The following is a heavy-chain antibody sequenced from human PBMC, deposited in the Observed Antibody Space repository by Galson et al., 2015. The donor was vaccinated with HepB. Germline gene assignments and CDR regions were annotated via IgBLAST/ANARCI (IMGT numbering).Heavy chain of an antibody. CDR2: IKVRVDGGTT. D-gene: IGHD6-19*01. CDR1: GFTFSDAW. CDR3: TTDLGSGWYAR. Sequence: SLRLSCAASGFTFSDAWMSWVRQAPGKGLERIGFIKVRVDGGTTDYAAPVKDRFTISRDDSKNMLYLQMDSLKTEDTAVYYCTTDLGSGWYARWGQGIPVTVSS. V-gene: IGHV3-15*01. J-gene: IGHJ4*02.